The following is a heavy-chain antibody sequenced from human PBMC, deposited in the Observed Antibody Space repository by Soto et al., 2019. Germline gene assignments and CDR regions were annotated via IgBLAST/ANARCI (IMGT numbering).Heavy chain of an antibody. CDR3: ARRAWDSYYAIDV. D-gene: IGHD3-22*01. CDR1: GFTYTDFA. CDR2: ISYDGSDK. V-gene: IGHV3-30*09. J-gene: IGHJ6*02. Sequence: ESGGGEVQPVRSLRLSCAASGFTYTDFALHCVRQAPGKGLEWVAIISYDGSDKYYAVSVKGRFAISRDNHKNTLYLEMNSLRPEDTAVYFCARRAWDSYYAIDVWGQGTTVTVFS.